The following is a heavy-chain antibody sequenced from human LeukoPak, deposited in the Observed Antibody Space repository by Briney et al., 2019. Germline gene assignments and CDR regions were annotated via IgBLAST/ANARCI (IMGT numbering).Heavy chain of an antibody. Sequence: ASVKVSCKASGYTFTSYDINWVRQATGQGLEWMGWMNPNSGNAGYAQKFQGRVTMTSNTSISTAYMELSSLRSEDTAVYYCARATRYCSSTSCLYYFDYWGQGTLVTVSS. CDR3: ARATRYCSSTSCLYYFDY. D-gene: IGHD2-2*01. CDR1: GYTFTSYD. CDR2: MNPNSGNA. J-gene: IGHJ4*02. V-gene: IGHV1-8*01.